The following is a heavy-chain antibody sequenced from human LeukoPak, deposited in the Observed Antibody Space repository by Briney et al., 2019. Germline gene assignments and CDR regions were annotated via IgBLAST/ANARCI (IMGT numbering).Heavy chain of an antibody. V-gene: IGHV3-74*01. D-gene: IGHD3-22*01. CDR1: GFTFSSYW. J-gene: IGHJ4*02. Sequence: GGSLRLSCAASGFTFSSYWMHWVRQAPGKGLVWFSRLNIDGSSTSYADSVKGRFTISRDNAKDTLYLRMNSLRVEDTAVYYCARTYYDTTGPPGYWGQGTLVTVSS. CDR2: LNIDGSST. CDR3: ARTYYDTTGPPGY.